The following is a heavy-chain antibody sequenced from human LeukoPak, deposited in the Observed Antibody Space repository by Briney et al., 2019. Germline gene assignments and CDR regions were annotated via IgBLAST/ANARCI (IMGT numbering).Heavy chain of an antibody. CDR1: GFTFNTYT. CDR2: ISGSSGII. Sequence: GGSLRLSCAASGFTFNTYTMNWVRQAPGKGLEWVSYISGSSGIIDYADSVRGRFTISRDNAKNSLYLQMNSLRAEDTAVYYCARDSGSSGYYYAVWGQGTLVTVSS. V-gene: IGHV3-48*01. J-gene: IGHJ4*02. D-gene: IGHD3-22*01. CDR3: ARDSGSSGYYYAV.